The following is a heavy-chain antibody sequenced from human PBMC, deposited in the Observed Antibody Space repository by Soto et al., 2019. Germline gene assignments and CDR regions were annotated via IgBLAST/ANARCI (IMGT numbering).Heavy chain of an antibody. Sequence: GGSMRLSFAAAGLSASDYYMSWIRQAPGKGLEWVSYISSSSSYTNYADSVKGRFTISRDNAKNSLYLQMNSLRAEDTAVYYCARGDDSFWFDPWGQGTLVTVSS. CDR3: ARGDDSFWFDP. D-gene: IGHD3-16*01. CDR1: GLSASDYY. V-gene: IGHV3-11*06. J-gene: IGHJ5*02. CDR2: ISSSSSYT.